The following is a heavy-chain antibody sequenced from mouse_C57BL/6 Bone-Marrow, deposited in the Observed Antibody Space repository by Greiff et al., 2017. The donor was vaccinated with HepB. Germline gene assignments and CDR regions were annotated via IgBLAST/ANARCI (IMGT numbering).Heavy chain of an antibody. Sequence: VQLQQSGPGLVQPSQSLSITCTVSGFSLTSYGVHWVRQPPGKGLEWLGVIWSGGSTDYNAAFISRLSISKDNSKSQVFFKMNSLQADDTAIYYCAKNPYYYGSSYAMDYWGQGTSVTVSS. CDR2: IWSGGST. CDR3: AKNPYYYGSSYAMDY. J-gene: IGHJ4*01. CDR1: GFSLTSYG. V-gene: IGHV2-4*01. D-gene: IGHD1-1*01.